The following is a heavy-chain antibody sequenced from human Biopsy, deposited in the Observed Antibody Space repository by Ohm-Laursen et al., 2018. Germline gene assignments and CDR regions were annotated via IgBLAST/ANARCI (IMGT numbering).Heavy chain of an antibody. CDR2: NIAVSGLV. D-gene: IGHD3-3*01. CDR3: ATPFQYYDSWGGYPPFDH. J-gene: IGHJ4*02. V-gene: IGHV1-69*17. CDR1: GGTFSNYA. Sequence: SSVKVSCKASGGTFSNYAISWVRQAPGEGLEWMGGNIAVSGLVNYAPKFQGRVSITADKSTTTAYMELSNLKSEDTAVYYCATPFQYYDSWGGYPPFDHWGQGTLVTVSS.